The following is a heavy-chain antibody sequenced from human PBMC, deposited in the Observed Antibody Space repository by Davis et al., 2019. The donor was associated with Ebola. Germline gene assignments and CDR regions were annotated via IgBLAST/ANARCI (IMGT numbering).Heavy chain of an antibody. V-gene: IGHV4-4*02. D-gene: IGHD6-19*01. CDR1: GGSISGSNW. CDR2: VYYSGTT. J-gene: IGHJ6*04. CDR3: AKVRSSGWFYSYGMDV. Sequence: SETLSLTCAVSGGSISGSNWWSWVRQTPGKGLEWIGYVYYSGTTNYNPSLKSRVTTSVDTSKNQFSLKLSSVTAADTAVYYCAKVRSSGWFYSYGMDVWGKGTTVTVSS.